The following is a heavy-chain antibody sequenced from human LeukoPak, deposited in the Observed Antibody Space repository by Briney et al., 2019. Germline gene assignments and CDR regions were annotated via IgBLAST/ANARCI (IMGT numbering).Heavy chain of an antibody. CDR3: ARDGPTSVL. Sequence: SETLSLTCTVSGASISSGGYYWSWIRQQPGKGLEWTGYSHYSGTTYYNTSLKSRVAISVDTSKNQFSLKLSSVTAADTAVYYCARDGPTSVLWGQGTLVTVSS. CDR1: GASISSGGYY. V-gene: IGHV4-31*03. J-gene: IGHJ4*02. D-gene: IGHD1-1*01. CDR2: SHYSGTT.